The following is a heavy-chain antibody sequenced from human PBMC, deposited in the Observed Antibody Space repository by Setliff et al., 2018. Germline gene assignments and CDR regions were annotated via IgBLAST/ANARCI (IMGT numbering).Heavy chain of an antibody. V-gene: IGHV3-21*06. D-gene: IGHD1-1*01. CDR1: GFTFSSYS. Sequence: GGSLRLSCAASGFTFSSYSINWVRQAPGKGLEWVSFISSTGSYKPYADSVRGRFTISRDNAKNSVDLQMSSLRPEDTAIYFCVRGLSDRVNWFAFDYWGQGTLVTVSS. CDR2: ISSTGSYK. J-gene: IGHJ4*02. CDR3: VRGLSDRVNWFAFDY.